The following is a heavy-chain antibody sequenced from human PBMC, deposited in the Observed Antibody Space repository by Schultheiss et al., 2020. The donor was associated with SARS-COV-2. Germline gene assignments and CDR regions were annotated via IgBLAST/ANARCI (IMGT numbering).Heavy chain of an antibody. CDR3: ARIPTTPGGEYDY. CDR2: IDWDDDK. J-gene: IGHJ4*02. CDR1: GFSLTTSGVC. D-gene: IGHD3-16*01. Sequence: SGPTLVKPTQTLTLTCTFSGFSLTTSGVCVSWIRQPPGKALEWLARIDWDDDKFYSTSLETRLTISKDTSKNQVVLTMTNTDPVDTATYYCARIPTTPGGEYDYWGQGTLVTVSS. V-gene: IGHV2-70*17.